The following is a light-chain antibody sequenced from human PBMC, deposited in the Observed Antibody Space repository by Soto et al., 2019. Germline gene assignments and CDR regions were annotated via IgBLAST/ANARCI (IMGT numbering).Light chain of an antibody. V-gene: IGLV1-40*01. CDR1: NSKFWAGYE. CDR2: GNS. CDR3: RSYDSSLSAYV. Sequence: VLTQPPSVYGAPGQRVTISCTGSNSKFWAGYEVHWYQQLPGTAPKLLIYGNSDRPSGVPVRFSGSKSGTSASLAITGLQAEDEADYYCRSYDSSLSAYVFGTGTKVTGL. J-gene: IGLJ1*01.